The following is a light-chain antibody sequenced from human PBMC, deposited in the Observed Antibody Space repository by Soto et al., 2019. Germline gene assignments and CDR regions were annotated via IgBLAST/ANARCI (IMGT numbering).Light chain of an antibody. CDR1: SGSIASNY. J-gene: IGLJ3*02. Sequence: QSVSESPGKTVIISCTRSSGSIASNYVQWYQQRPGSSPTTVIYEDNQRPSGAPDRFSGSIDSSSNSASLTISGLETEDEADYFCQSYDATNQVFGGGTKLTVL. CDR3: QSYDATNQV. CDR2: EDN. V-gene: IGLV6-57*01.